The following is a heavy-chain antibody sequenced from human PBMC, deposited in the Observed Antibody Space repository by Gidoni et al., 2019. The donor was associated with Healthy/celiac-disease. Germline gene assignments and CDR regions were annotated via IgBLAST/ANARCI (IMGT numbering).Heavy chain of an antibody. CDR1: GFTFSSYS. D-gene: IGHD6-13*01. CDR3: ARGPAATCDY. CDR2: ISSSSSYI. J-gene: IGHJ4*02. V-gene: IGHV3-21*01. Sequence: EVQLVESGGGLVKPGGSLRLSWAASGFTFSSYSMNWVRQAPGKGLEWVSSISSSSSYIYYADSVQGRFPISRDNAKNSLYLQINSLRAEDTAVYYCARGPAATCDYWGQGTLVTVSS.